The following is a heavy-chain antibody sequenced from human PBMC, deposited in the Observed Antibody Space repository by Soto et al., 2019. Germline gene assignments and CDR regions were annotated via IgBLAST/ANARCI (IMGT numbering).Heavy chain of an antibody. CDR3: ATGTNGTTGWYHP. J-gene: IGHJ5*02. Sequence: QVQLVQSGTEVKKPGASVTVSCKSSGYTFTDFYLHWLRQAPGQGLEWVGWINPKTGDTKSSQKFQGRVTMSRDTTVSTAYIDLTSLTSYDRAMYYCATGTNGTTGWYHPWGQGTRVTVSS. CDR2: INPKTGDT. D-gene: IGHD1-1*01. V-gene: IGHV1-2*02. CDR1: GYTFTDFY.